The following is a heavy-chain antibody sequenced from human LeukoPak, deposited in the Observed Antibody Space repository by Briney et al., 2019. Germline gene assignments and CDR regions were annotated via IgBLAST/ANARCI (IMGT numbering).Heavy chain of an antibody. D-gene: IGHD5-12*01. CDR3: GRNRGYDALDY. Sequence: GSLRLSCVASGFALSTYWMDWVRQAPGKGPVWISHIRGDGSRTSYADSVKGRFTIFRDNAKNTLYLQMNSLRAEDTAVYYCGRNRGYDALDYWGQGTLVTVSS. CDR2: IRGDGSRT. CDR1: GFALSTYW. J-gene: IGHJ4*02. V-gene: IGHV3-74*01.